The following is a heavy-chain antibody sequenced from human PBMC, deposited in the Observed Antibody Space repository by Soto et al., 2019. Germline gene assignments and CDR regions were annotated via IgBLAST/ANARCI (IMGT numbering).Heavy chain of an antibody. CDR1: EFKILNLT. J-gene: IGHJ4*02. CDR2: ISSNSAYI. V-gene: IGHV3-21*01. CDR3: ARDLYTYYYDSSGSLRY. D-gene: IGHD3-22*01. Sequence: LRLSYTVSEFKILNLTMNWIRQAPGKGLEWVSTISSNSAYIYYADSVKGRFTISRDNAKNTLYLQMNSLRAEDTAVYYCARDLYTYYYDSSGSLRYWGQGPLVTGSS.